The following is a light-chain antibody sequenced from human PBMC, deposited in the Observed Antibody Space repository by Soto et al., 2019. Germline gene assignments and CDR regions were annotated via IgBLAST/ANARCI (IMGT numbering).Light chain of an antibody. Sequence: EIVMTQSPATLSVSPGETATVSCRASQSVSSSIAWYQQKPGQVPRLLIYGAFTRAAGVPDRFSGSGYGTEFTLTISSLQSEDFAVYYCQQYDKWPPITFGGGTKVEI. CDR1: QSVSSS. J-gene: IGKJ4*01. V-gene: IGKV3-15*01. CDR2: GAF. CDR3: QQYDKWPPIT.